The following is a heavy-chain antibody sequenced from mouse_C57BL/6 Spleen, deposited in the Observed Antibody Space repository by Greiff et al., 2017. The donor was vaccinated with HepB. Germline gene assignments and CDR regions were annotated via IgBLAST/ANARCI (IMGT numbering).Heavy chain of an antibody. J-gene: IGHJ2*01. CDR1: GYTFTSYW. D-gene: IGHD2-10*01. V-gene: IGHV1-7*01. CDR3: ARPPYDY. Sequence: QVQLQQPGAELAKPGASVKLSCKASGYTFTSYWMHWVKQRPGQGLEWIGYINPSSGYTKYNQKFKDKATLTAVKSSSTAYMQLSSLTYEASAVYYCARPPYDYWGQGTTLTVSS. CDR2: INPSSGYT.